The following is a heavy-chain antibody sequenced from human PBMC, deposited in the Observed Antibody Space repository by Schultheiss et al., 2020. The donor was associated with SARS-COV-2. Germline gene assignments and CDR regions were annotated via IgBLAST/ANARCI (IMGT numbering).Heavy chain of an antibody. CDR3: ARDRGGDLTFDY. CDR2: ISFDGTNK. D-gene: IGHD2-15*01. J-gene: IGHJ4*02. Sequence: GESLKISCAASGFSFSGYAMHWVRQAPGKGLEWVAVISFDGTNKYYADSVKGRFTISRDNSKNTLFLQMSSLRAEDTAMYYCARDRGGDLTFDYWGQGTLVTVSS. V-gene: IGHV3-30*04. CDR1: GFSFSGYA.